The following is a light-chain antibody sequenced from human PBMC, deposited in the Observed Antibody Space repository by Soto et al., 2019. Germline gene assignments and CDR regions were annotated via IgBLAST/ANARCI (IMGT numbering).Light chain of an antibody. CDR1: RSDVGGYNY. Sequence: QSALTQPASVSGSPGQSITISCTGTRSDVGGYNYVSWYQQRPGKAPKFMIYDVSNRPSGVSNRFSGSKSGNTASLTISGLQAEDEADYYCSSYTTSNTRQIVFGTGTKVTVL. V-gene: IGLV2-14*01. J-gene: IGLJ1*01. CDR3: SSYTTSNTRQIV. CDR2: DVS.